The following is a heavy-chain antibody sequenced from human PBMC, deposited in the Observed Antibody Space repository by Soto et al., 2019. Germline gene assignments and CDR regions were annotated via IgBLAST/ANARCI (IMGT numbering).Heavy chain of an antibody. Sequence: QVQLVQSGAEEKKPGASVKVSCKASGYTFTSYAMHWVRQAPGQRLEWMGWINAGNGNTKYSQKFQGRATITRDTSASTAYMGLSSLRSEDTAVYYCARGTVVTHFDYWGQGTLVTVSS. CDR1: GYTFTSYA. D-gene: IGHD2-15*01. CDR2: INAGNGNT. V-gene: IGHV1-3*05. CDR3: ARGTVVTHFDY. J-gene: IGHJ4*02.